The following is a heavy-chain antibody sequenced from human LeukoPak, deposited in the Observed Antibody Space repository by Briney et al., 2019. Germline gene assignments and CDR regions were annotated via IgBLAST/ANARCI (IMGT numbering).Heavy chain of an antibody. CDR1: GFTFNIYA. CDR2: ITSSGTGK. Sequence: GXSLRLSCAASGFTFNIYAMSWVRQAPGKGLEWVASITSSGTGKFYADSVKGGLTISRENTESTLYLQVNRLRAEDTPVYYCAKDRPNYYDSSGHYYRRNGDYWGQGTLVTVSS. CDR3: AKDRPNYYDSSGHYYRRNGDY. J-gene: IGHJ4*02. D-gene: IGHD3-22*01. V-gene: IGHV3-23*01.